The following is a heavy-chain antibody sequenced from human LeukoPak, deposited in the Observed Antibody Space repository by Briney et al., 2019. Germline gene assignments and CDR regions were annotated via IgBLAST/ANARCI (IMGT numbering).Heavy chain of an antibody. Sequence: GASVKVSCKTSGYSFTDYYIHWVRQAPGQGLEWMGIIDPSGGSTSYAQNFQGGVTMTRDATTSTVYLELSSLRSEDTAVYYCARDFGEMPNYWGQGTLVTVSS. CDR1: GYSFTDYY. D-gene: IGHD5-24*01. CDR3: ARDFGEMPNY. J-gene: IGHJ4*02. CDR2: IDPSGGST. V-gene: IGHV1-46*01.